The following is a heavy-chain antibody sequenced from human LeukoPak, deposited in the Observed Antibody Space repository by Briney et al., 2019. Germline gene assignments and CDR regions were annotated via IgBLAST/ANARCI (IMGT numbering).Heavy chain of an antibody. CDR2: ISNDGSKR. CDR3: AKGDGGSSSWYDFYFYGVDV. Sequence: GRSLRLSCVVAGFTFSNYSMHWVRQAPGKGLEWVAVISNDGSKRHYADAVKDRLSISRDNSKNALSLQFNSLRGDDTAVYYCAKGDGGSSSWYDFYFYGVDVWGKGTAVTVSS. CDR1: GFTFSNYS. J-gene: IGHJ6*04. D-gene: IGHD6-13*01. V-gene: IGHV3-30*18.